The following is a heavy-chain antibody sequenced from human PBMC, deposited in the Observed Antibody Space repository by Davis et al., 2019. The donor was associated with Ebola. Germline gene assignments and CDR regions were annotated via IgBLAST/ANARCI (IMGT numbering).Heavy chain of an antibody. V-gene: IGHV4-39*01. CDR3: AGHSLEWSPLRGNWFDP. CDR2: IYYSGNT. CDR1: GGSISSTSYS. D-gene: IGHD3-3*01. J-gene: IGHJ5*02. Sequence: MPSETLSLTCTVSGGSISSTSYSWGWIRQPPGKGLEYIGSIYYSGNTYYNQSLKSRVTLSVDTTRNQVSLKLSSVTAADTAVYYCAGHSLEWSPLRGNWFDPWGQGTLVTVSS.